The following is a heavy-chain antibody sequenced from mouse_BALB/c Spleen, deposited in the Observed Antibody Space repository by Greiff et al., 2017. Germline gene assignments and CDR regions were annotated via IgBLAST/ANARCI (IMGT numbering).Heavy chain of an antibody. CDR2: ISYSGST. CDR3: ARGPITGAWFAY. CDR1: GYSITSDYA. J-gene: IGHJ3*01. D-gene: IGHD1-1*01. V-gene: IGHV3-2*02. Sequence: DVKLQESGPGLVKPSQSLSLTCTVTGYSITSDYAWNWIRQFPGNKLEWMGYISYSGSTSYNPSLKSRISITRDTSKNQFFLQLNSVTTEDTATYYCARGPITGAWFAYWGQGTLVTVSA.